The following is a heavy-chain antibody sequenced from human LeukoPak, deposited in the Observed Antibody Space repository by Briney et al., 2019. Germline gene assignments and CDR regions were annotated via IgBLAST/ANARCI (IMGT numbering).Heavy chain of an antibody. CDR3: AGSSSWYGVYFDY. CDR2: IYYSGST. CDR1: GGSISSYY. D-gene: IGHD6-13*01. V-gene: IGHV4-59*01. Sequence: PSETLSLTCTVSGGSISSYYWSWIRQPPGKGLEWIGYIYYSGSTNYNPSLKSRVTISVDTSKNQFSLKLSSVTAADTAVYYCAGSSSWYGVYFDYWGQGTLVTVSS. J-gene: IGHJ4*02.